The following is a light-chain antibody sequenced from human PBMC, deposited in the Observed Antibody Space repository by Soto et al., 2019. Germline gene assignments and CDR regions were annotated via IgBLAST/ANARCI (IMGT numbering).Light chain of an antibody. V-gene: IGLV2-23*01. Sequence: QSALTQPASVSGSPGQSITISCTGTRSDVGSYNLVSWDQQHPGKAPKLMIYEDSKRPSGVSNRFFGSKSGNTASLTISGLQAEDEADYFCCSYARGSTLVFGGGTKLTVL. CDR1: RSDVGSYNL. CDR3: CSYARGSTLV. J-gene: IGLJ3*02. CDR2: EDS.